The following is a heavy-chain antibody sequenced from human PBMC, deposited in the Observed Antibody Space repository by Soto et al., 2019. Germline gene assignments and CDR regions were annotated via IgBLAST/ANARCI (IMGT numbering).Heavy chain of an antibody. CDR1: GGTFSSYA. Sequence: SVKVSCKASGGTFSSYAISWVRQAPGQGLEWMGGIIPIFGTANYAQKFQGRVTITADESTSTAYMELSSLRSEDTAVYYCARDQNDYSNYDPYYYYGMDVWGQGTTVTVSS. J-gene: IGHJ6*02. CDR3: ARDQNDYSNYDPYYYYGMDV. D-gene: IGHD4-4*01. CDR2: IIPIFGTA. V-gene: IGHV1-69*13.